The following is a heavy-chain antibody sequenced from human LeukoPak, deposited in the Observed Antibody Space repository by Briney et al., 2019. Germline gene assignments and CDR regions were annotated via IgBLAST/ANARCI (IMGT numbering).Heavy chain of an antibody. CDR3: AGSISILEWLLSYWYFDL. V-gene: IGHV3-11*04. CDR2: ISSSGSTI. Sequence: GGSLRLSCAASGFTFSDYYMSWIRQAPGKGLEWVSYISSSGSTIYYADSVKGRSTISRDNAKNSLCLQMNSLRAEDTAVYYCAGSISILEWLLSYWYFDLWGRGTLVTVSS. J-gene: IGHJ2*01. CDR1: GFTFSDYY. D-gene: IGHD3-3*01.